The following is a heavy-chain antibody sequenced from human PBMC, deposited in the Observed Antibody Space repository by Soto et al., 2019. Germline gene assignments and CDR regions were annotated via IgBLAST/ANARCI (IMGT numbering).Heavy chain of an antibody. CDR1: GGSISSGDYY. Sequence: PSETLSLICTVSGGSISSGDYYWSWIRQPPGKGLEWIGYIYYSGSTYYNPSLKSRVTISVDTSKNQFSLKLSSVTAADTAVYYCARDSTNPGMDVWGQGTTVTVSS. CDR2: IYYSGST. J-gene: IGHJ6*02. CDR3: ARDSTNPGMDV. V-gene: IGHV4-30-4*01.